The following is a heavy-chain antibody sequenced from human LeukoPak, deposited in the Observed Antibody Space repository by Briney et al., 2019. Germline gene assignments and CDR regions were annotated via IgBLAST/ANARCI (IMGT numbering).Heavy chain of an antibody. D-gene: IGHD3-16*01. Sequence: GGSLRLSCEASGFTLSTYWVDWVRQVPGKGLDWVANINPDGSGKRYVDSVKGRFTIARDNADNSLSLQMNSLRAEDTAVYYCASWGAGGNSWGQGTLVTVSS. J-gene: IGHJ4*02. CDR3: ASWGAGGNS. V-gene: IGHV3-7*01. CDR1: GFTLSTYW. CDR2: INPDGSGK.